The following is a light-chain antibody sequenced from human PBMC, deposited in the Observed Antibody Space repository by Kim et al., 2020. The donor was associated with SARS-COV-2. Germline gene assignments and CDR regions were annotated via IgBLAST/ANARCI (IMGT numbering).Light chain of an antibody. J-gene: IGKJ2*01. V-gene: IGKV4-1*01. CDR1: QSVSNK. CDR3: QQYHDLPYT. Sequence: SLGERATFNCKSSQSVSNKLVWYQQNPGQPPRLLIRWSSDRESGVPDRFSGSGSGTDFTLSISSLQAEDVAVYHCQQYHDLPYTFGQGTKLEI. CDR2: WSS.